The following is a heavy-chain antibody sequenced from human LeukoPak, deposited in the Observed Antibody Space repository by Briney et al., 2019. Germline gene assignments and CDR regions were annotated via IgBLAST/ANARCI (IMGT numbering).Heavy chain of an antibody. CDR2: ISWNSGSI. CDR3: AKEVGNSGY. V-gene: IGHV3-9*01. Sequence: GRSLRLSCAASGFTFSSYAMSWVRQAPGKGLEWVSGISWNSGSIHYADSVKGRFTISRDNAKNSLFLQMNSLRAEDTALYYCAKEVGNSGYWGQGTLVTVSS. J-gene: IGHJ4*02. D-gene: IGHD1-1*01. CDR1: GFTFSSYA.